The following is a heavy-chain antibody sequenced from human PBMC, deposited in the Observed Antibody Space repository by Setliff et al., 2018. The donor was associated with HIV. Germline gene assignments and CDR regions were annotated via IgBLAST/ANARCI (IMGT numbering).Heavy chain of an antibody. CDR2: IIPIFGTA. D-gene: IGHD2-2*01. CDR3: RWGPAAIWDAFDI. J-gene: IGHJ3*02. V-gene: IGHV1-69*05. CDR1: GGTFRSYA. Sequence: SVKVSCKASGGTFRSYAISWVRQAPGQGLEWMGGIIPIFGTANYAQKFQGRVTITTDESTSTAYMELSSLRSEDTAVYYCRWGPAAIWDAFDIWGQGTMVTVSS.